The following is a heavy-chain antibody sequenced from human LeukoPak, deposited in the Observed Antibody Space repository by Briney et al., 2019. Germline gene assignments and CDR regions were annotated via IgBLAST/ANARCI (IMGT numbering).Heavy chain of an antibody. CDR3: ARDPVVDSSGWYFDY. CDR2: IWYDGSNK. CDR1: GFTFSSYG. Sequence: GGSLRLSCTASGFTFSSYGMHWVRQAPGKGLEWVAVIWYDGSNKYYADSVKGRFTISRGNSKNTLYLQMNSLRAEDTAVYYCARDPVVDSSGWYFDYWGQGTLVTVSS. J-gene: IGHJ4*02. D-gene: IGHD6-19*01. V-gene: IGHV3-33*01.